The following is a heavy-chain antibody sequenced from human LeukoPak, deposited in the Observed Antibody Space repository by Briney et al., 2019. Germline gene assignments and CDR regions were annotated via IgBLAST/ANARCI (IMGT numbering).Heavy chain of an antibody. CDR2: IYSGGST. J-gene: IGHJ6*03. V-gene: IGHV3-53*01. D-gene: IGHD6-19*01. Sequence: PGGSLRLSCAASGFTVSSNYMSWVRQAPGKGLEWVSVIYSGGSTYYADSVKGRFTISRDNSKNTLYLQMNSLRAEDKAVYYCARDIRYSSGWHLKYWYMHVWGKGTTVTVCS. CDR1: GFTVSSNY. CDR3: ARDIRYSSGWHLKYWYMHV.